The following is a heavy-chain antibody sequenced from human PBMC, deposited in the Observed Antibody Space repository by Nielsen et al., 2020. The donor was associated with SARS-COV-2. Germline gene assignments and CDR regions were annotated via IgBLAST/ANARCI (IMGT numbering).Heavy chain of an antibody. CDR3: AKERNGNYPNCFDL. J-gene: IGHJ5*02. CDR1: GFTFDDYG. V-gene: IGHV3-30*18. CDR2: ISSDGSNK. D-gene: IGHD5-24*01. Sequence: GESLKISCAASGFTFDDYGMLWVRQAPGKGLEWVAIISSDGSNKYYADSAKGRFTISRDNSKNTLPLQMNNLRAEDTALYYFAKERNGNYPNCFDLWGQGTLVTVSS.